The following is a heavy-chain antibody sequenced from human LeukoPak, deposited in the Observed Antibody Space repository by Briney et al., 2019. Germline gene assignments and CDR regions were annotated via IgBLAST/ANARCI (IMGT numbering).Heavy chain of an antibody. J-gene: IGHJ4*02. D-gene: IGHD6-13*01. CDR1: GFTFSRNG. CDR2: IWYDGSNK. CDR3: AKDRGQQLVLDY. V-gene: IGHV3-33*06. Sequence: GGSLRLSCAASGFTFSRNGMHWVRQAPGKGLEWVAVIWYDGSNKYYADSVKGRFTISRDNSKNTLYLQMNSLRAEDTAVYYCAKDRGQQLVLDYWGQGTLVTVSS.